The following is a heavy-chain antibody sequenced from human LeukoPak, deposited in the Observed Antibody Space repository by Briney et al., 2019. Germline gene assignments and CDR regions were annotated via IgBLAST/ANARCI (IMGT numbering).Heavy chain of an antibody. V-gene: IGHV4-4*02. J-gene: IGHJ4*02. CDR1: GGSVTITNW. CDR2: VHLDGRT. CDR3: AREGGFYRPLDG. D-gene: IGHD3-3*01. Sequence: SETLSLTCDVSGGSVTITNWWTWVRQPPGKGLDWIGVVHLDGRTNYNPSLNSRLIMSVDLPENHISLKLTSGTAADTAAYYCAREGGFYRPLDGSGQGTLVTVS.